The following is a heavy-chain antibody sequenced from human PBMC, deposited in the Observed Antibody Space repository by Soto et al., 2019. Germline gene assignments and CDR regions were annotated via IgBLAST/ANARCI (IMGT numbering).Heavy chain of an antibody. CDR3: ASLLRGYSGTGDY. J-gene: IGHJ4*02. D-gene: IGHD5-12*01. Sequence: QVQLVQSGAEVKKPGSSVKVSCKASGGTFSSSAISWVRQAPGQGLEWMGGIIPIFGTANYAQKFQGRVTSTADESTSTAYMELSSLRSEDTAGYYCASLLRGYSGTGDYWGQGTLVTVSS. V-gene: IGHV1-69*12. CDR1: GGTFSSSA. CDR2: IIPIFGTA.